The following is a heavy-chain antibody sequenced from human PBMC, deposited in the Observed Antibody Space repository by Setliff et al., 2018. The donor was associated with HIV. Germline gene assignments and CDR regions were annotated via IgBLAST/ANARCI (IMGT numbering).Heavy chain of an antibody. CDR1: GDSVTSRNW. J-gene: IGHJ3*01. D-gene: IGHD3-22*01. V-gene: IGHV4-4*02. CDR3: ARGGDYYDSTGARAGFDF. CDR2: IYHNGIT. Sequence: SQTPSLTCAVPGDSVTSRNWWSWVRQAPGKGLDWIGEIYHNGITNYNPSLKSRLIMSLDKSKNEISLKLSSVTAADTAAYYCARGGDYYDSTGARAGFDFWGQGTMVTVSS.